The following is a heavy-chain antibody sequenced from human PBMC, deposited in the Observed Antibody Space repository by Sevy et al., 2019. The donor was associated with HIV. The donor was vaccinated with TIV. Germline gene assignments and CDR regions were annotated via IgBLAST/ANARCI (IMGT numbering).Heavy chain of an antibody. CDR3: ARDPRMYGDYLLAYFDY. Sequence: GGSLRLSCAGSGFTPSTYGMHWVCQAPGKGLEWVAVIGYDGNNKYYADSVKGRFTISRDNSKNTRFLQMDSLRAEDTAVYYCARDPRMYGDYLLAYFDYWGQGALVTVSS. CDR1: GFTPSTYG. CDR2: IGYDGNNK. J-gene: IGHJ4*02. V-gene: IGHV3-33*01. D-gene: IGHD2-8*01.